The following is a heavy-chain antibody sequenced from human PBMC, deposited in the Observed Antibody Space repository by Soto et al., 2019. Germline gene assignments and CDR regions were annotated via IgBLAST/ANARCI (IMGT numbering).Heavy chain of an antibody. Sequence: GGSLRLSCAASGFTFSRHAIHWVRLTPGRGLEWVLAISRDGSYIYYTDSVKGRFTVSRDNSKNTVFVQMNRLIPDDTALYFCARTRNGGVADSFDSWGQGTRVTVS. V-gene: IGHV3-30*04. CDR3: ARTRNGGVADSFDS. D-gene: IGHD3-3*01. CDR1: GFTFSRHA. J-gene: IGHJ5*01. CDR2: ISRDGSYI.